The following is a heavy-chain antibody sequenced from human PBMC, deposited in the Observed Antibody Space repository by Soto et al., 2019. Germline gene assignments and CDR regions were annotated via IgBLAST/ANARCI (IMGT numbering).Heavy chain of an antibody. CDR1: GYSFTSYW. CDR2: IDPSDSYT. Sequence: GESLKISCKGSGYSFTSYWISWVRQMPGKGLEWMGRIDPSDSYTNYSPSFQGHFTISADKSISTAYPQWSSLKASDTAMYYCATHGADIVVVPAEMGVKLGFDPWCQGTLVTVSS. J-gene: IGHJ5*02. CDR3: ATHGADIVVVPAEMGVKLGFDP. V-gene: IGHV5-10-1*01. D-gene: IGHD2-2*01.